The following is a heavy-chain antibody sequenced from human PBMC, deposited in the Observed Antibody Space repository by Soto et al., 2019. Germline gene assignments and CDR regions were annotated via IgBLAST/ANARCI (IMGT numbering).Heavy chain of an antibody. J-gene: IGHJ6*04. CDR2: IWNDGNNK. CDR1: GFTFSSYA. Sequence: GGSLRLSCAASGFTFSSYAMHWVRQAPGKGLEWVAVIWNDGNNKYYTDSVKGRFTISRDNPENTLDLQMSSLRVEDTAVYYCARSEGRFYGSGSYKGLDVWGKGTTVTVSS. V-gene: IGHV3-33*01. D-gene: IGHD3-10*01. CDR3: ARSEGRFYGSGSYKGLDV.